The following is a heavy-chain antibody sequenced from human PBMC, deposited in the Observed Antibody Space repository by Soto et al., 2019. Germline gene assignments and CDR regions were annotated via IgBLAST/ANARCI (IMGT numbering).Heavy chain of an antibody. Sequence: QVQLVQSGAEVKKPGSSVKVSCKASGGTFSSYTISWVRQAPGQGLEWMGRIIPILGIANYAQKFQGRVTITAEKSTSTAYMELSSLRSEDTAVYYCARDPLGSDGWYSDYWGQGTLVTVSS. V-gene: IGHV1-69*08. D-gene: IGHD3-16*01. J-gene: IGHJ4*02. CDR3: ARDPLGSDGWYSDY. CDR2: IIPILGIA. CDR1: GGTFSSYT.